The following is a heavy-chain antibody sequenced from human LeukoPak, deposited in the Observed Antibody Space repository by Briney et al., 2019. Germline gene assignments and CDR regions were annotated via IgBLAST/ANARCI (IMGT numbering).Heavy chain of an antibody. D-gene: IGHD2-21*02. V-gene: IGHV3-74*01. CDR2: INSDGSDT. CDR1: GFPLNNYW. J-gene: IGHJ5*02. CDR3: ARERLSYCGGDCP. Sequence: GSLRLFCGASGFPLNNYWMHRVRQAPGKGPVWVSCINSDGSDTIYADSVKGRFTISRDNAKNTVYLQMSSLRAEDTAIYYCARERLSYCGGDCPWGQGTLVTVSS.